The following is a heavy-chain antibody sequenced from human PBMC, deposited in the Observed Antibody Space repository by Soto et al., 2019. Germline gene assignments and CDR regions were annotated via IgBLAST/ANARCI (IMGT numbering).Heavy chain of an antibody. CDR2: ISAYNGNT. CDR3: ARAGRRFIAAAGIGDYYYYGMDV. V-gene: IGHV1-18*01. J-gene: IGHJ6*02. Sequence: ASVNVSCKSSGYTFTSCRMSWVRRAPGQGLECMGWISAYNGNTNYAQKLQGRVTITADESTSTAYMELSSLRSEDTAVYYCARAGRRFIAAAGIGDYYYYGMDVWGQGTTVTVSS. D-gene: IGHD6-13*01. CDR1: GYTFTSCR.